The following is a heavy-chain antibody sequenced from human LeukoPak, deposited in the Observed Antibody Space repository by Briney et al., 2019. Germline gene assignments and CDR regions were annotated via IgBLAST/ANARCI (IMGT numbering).Heavy chain of an antibody. V-gene: IGHV1-18*01. CDR1: GYTFTSYG. D-gene: IGHD3-9*01. Sequence: ASVKVSCKASGYTFTSYGISWVRQAPGQGLEWMGWISAYNGNTNYAQKLQGRVTMTTDTSTSTAYMELRSLRSDDTAVYYCARENYDILTGYYRFDPWGQGTLVNVSS. J-gene: IGHJ5*02. CDR2: ISAYNGNT. CDR3: ARENYDILTGYYRFDP.